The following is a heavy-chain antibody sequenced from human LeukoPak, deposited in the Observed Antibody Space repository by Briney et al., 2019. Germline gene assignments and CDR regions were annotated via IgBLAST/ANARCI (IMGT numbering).Heavy chain of an antibody. CDR2: IYYSGST. J-gene: IGHJ4*02. V-gene: IGHV4-59*08. Sequence: PSETLSLTCTVSGGSISSYYWSWIRQPPGKGLEWIGYIYYSGSTNYNPSLKSRVTIPVDTSKNQFSLKLSSVTAADPAVYYCARLPRFYYGSGSYSYYFDYWGQGTLVTVSS. D-gene: IGHD3-10*01. CDR1: GGSISSYY. CDR3: ARLPRFYYGSGSYSYYFDY.